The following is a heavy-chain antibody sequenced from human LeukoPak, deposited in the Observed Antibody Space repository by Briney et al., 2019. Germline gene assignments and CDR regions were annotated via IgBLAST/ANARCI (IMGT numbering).Heavy chain of an antibody. V-gene: IGHV4-34*01. Sequence: PSETLSLTCAVYGGSFSGYYWSWIRQPPGKGLEWIGEINHSGSTNYHPPLKSRVTISVHTSKSQFDLKLSSVTAADTAVYYCARGSRPILGYCSSTSCYAIRGEYFQHWGQGTLVTVSS. J-gene: IGHJ1*01. D-gene: IGHD2-2*01. CDR2: INHSGST. CDR3: ARGSRPILGYCSSTSCYAIRGEYFQH. CDR1: GGSFSGYY.